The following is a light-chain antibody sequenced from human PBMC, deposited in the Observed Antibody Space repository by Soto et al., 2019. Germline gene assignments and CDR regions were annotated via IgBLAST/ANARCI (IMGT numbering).Light chain of an antibody. CDR3: MQGTHWPIT. Sequence: DVVMTQSPLSLPVTLGQPASSSCRSKQVLVHSDGIAYFSWFQQRPGRSPRRLIYKVSNRDSGVPARFSGSGSGTDFALKISRVEAEDVGVYYCMQGTHWPITFGQGTRLEIK. V-gene: IGKV2-30*02. CDR2: KVS. CDR1: QVLVHSDGIAY. J-gene: IGKJ5*01.